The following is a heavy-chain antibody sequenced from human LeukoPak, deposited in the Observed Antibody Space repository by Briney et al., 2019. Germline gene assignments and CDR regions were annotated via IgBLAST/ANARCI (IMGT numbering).Heavy chain of an antibody. Sequence: PGGSLRLSCVASGFTFSSYAMHWVRQVPGKGPEWVAVISYDGSNKYYVDSVKGRFTISRDNSKNTLYVQMNSLRAEDAAVYYCARALNPDFNTRGPLGYRGQGTLVTVSS. CDR1: GFTFSSYA. CDR3: ARALNPDFNTRGPLGY. D-gene: IGHD1-14*01. J-gene: IGHJ4*02. CDR2: ISYDGSNK. V-gene: IGHV3-30*04.